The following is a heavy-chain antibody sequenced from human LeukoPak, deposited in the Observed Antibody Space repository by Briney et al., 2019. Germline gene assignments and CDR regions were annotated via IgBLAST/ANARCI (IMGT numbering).Heavy chain of an antibody. V-gene: IGHV4-30-4*08. CDR3: ARGIAPYYDFWSGPNWFDP. CDR2: IYYSGST. Sequence: SETLSLTCTVSGGSISSGDYYWSWIRQPPGKGVEWIGYIYYSGSTYYNPSLKSRVTISVDTSKNQFSLKLSSVTAADTAVYYCARGIAPYYDFWSGPNWFDPWGQGTLVTVSS. J-gene: IGHJ5*02. D-gene: IGHD3-3*01. CDR1: GGSISSGDYY.